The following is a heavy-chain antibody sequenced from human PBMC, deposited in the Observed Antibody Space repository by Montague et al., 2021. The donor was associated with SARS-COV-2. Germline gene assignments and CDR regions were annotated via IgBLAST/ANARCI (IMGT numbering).Heavy chain of an antibody. V-gene: IGHV3-48*02. CDR3: ARDSISTRIVVVYYDGMDV. Sequence: SLRLSCAASGFTFSSYRMNWVRQAPGKGLEWVSFISSSSSTIYYXDSVKGRFTISRDNAQNSLYLQMNSLRDEDTAVYYCARDSISTRIVVVYYDGMDVWGQGTTVTVSS. D-gene: IGHD3-22*01. CDR2: ISSSSSTI. CDR1: GFTFSSYR. J-gene: IGHJ6*02.